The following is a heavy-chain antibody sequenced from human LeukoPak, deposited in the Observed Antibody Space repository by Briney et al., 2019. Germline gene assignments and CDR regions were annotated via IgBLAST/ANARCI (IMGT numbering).Heavy chain of an antibody. CDR1: GFTFSDYY. D-gene: IGHD1-26*01. Sequence: PGGSLRLSCAASGFTFSDYYMSWIRQAPGKGLEWVSYISISGSDTDYADSVKGRFTISRDNAKNSLYLQMSSLRGEDTAVYYCARCGTPNNYYYHGVDVCGQGTTVTVSS. CDR3: ARCGTPNNYYYHGVDV. J-gene: IGHJ6*02. CDR2: ISISGSDT. V-gene: IGHV3-11*03.